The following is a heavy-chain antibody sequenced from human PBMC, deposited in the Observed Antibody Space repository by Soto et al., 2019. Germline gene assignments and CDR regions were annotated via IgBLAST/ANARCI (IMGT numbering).Heavy chain of an antibody. J-gene: IGHJ4*02. CDR2: TSSSSSYT. CDR3: ARVRYSGSYLHFDY. Sequence: GGSLRLSCAASGFTFSDYYMSWIRQAPGKGLEWVSYTSSSSSYTNYADSVKGRFTISRDNAKNSLYLQMNSLRAEDTAVYYCARVRYSGSYLHFDYWGQGTLVTVSS. D-gene: IGHD1-26*01. V-gene: IGHV3-11*06. CDR1: GFTFSDYY.